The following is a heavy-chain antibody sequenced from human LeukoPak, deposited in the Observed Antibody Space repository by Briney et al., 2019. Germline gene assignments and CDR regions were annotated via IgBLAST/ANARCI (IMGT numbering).Heavy chain of an antibody. CDR3: ARQSSGCRYYYGIDV. Sequence: ESLRISYKGSGYSFATYWIGWVRQMPGKGGEWRGVIYLGDSETTYSPSFQGQVTNSADKSKSTAYLQWSSLKASDTAMYYCARQSSGCRYYYGIDVWGKGTKVAVSS. CDR1: GYSFATYW. J-gene: IGHJ6*04. CDR2: IYLGDSET. V-gene: IGHV5-51*01. D-gene: IGHD3-10*01.